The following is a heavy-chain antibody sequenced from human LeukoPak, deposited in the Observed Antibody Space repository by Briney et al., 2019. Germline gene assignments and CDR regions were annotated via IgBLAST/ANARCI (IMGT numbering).Heavy chain of an antibody. J-gene: IGHJ5*02. CDR2: ISVSGSTT. V-gene: IGHV3-23*01. CDR1: GFIFGTYA. CDR3: AKDRYYGSGSYGPFDP. Sequence: GGSLRLSCAASGFIFGTYAMSWVRQAPGKGLQWVSIISVSGSTTYYADSVKGRFTISRDNSKNTLYLQMNSLRAKDTAVYYCAKDRYYGSGSYGPFDPWGQGTLVTVSS. D-gene: IGHD3-10*01.